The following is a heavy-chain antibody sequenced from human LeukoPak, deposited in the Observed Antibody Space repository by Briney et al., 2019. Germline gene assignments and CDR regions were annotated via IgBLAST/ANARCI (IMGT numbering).Heavy chain of an antibody. V-gene: IGHV4-59*08. J-gene: IGHJ6*02. Sequence: SETLSLNFTVSGASLSSYYWSWIRLPPGKGLDWIGSIYYSGVTNFNPSLKRRLAMSVDTSRNLFSVKLSSVTAADTAVYYCARREGSHYSVDIWGQGTTVTVSS. CDR1: GASLSSYY. D-gene: IGHD2-21*01. CDR3: ARREGSHYSVDI. CDR2: IYYSGVT.